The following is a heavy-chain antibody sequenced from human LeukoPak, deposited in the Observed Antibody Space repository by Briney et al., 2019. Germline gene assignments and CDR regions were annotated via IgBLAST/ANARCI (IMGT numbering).Heavy chain of an antibody. CDR3: ARDNLGYCRSTSCSDYYYYMDV. V-gene: IGHV4-4*07. CDR1: GGSISSYY. Sequence: SETLSLTCTVSGGSISSYYWSWIRQPAGKGLEWIGRIYTSGSTNYNPSLKSRVTMSVDTSKNQFSLKLSSVTAADTAVYYCARDNLGYCRSTSCSDYYYYMDVWGKGTTVTVSS. D-gene: IGHD2-2*01. CDR2: IYTSGST. J-gene: IGHJ6*03.